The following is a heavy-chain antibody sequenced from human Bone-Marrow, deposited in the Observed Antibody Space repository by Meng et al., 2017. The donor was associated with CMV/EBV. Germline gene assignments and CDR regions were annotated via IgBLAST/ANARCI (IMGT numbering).Heavy chain of an antibody. CDR3: ARERITMIVGLKNYFDY. J-gene: IGHJ4*02. CDR2: ISSSSSYI. CDR1: GFTFSSYW. V-gene: IGHV3-21*01. D-gene: IGHD3-22*01. Sequence: GGSLRLSCAASGFTFSSYWMSWVRQAPGKGLEWVSSISSSSSYIYYADSVKGRFTISRDNAKNSLYLQMNSLRAEDTAVYYCARERITMIVGLKNYFDYWGQGTLVTVSS.